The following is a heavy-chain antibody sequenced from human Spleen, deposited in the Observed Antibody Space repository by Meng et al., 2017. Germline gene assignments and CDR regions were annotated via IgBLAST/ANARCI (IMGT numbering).Heavy chain of an antibody. D-gene: IGHD4-11*01. J-gene: IGHJ4*02. Sequence: GPLQQWGAGLLNPSGSPSLPCVVSGGSFSDYYWSWIRQPPGKGLEWIGEINHSGSTNYNPSLESRATISVDTSQNNLSLKLSSVTAADSAVYYCARGPTTMAHDFDYWGQGTLVTVSS. CDR3: ARGPTTMAHDFDY. V-gene: IGHV4-34*01. CDR1: GGSFSDYY. CDR2: INHSGST.